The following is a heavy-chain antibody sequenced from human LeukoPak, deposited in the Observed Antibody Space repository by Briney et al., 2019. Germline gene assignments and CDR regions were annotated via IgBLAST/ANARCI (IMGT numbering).Heavy chain of an antibody. CDR2: INHSGST. Sequence: SETLSLTCAVYGGSFSGYYWSWIRQPPGKGLEWIGEINHSGSTNYNPSLKSRVTISVDTSKNQFSLKLSSVTAADTAVYYCARLNDFWSGYPDAFDIWGQGTMVTVSS. V-gene: IGHV4-34*01. CDR3: ARLNDFWSGYPDAFDI. CDR1: GGSFSGYY. J-gene: IGHJ3*02. D-gene: IGHD3-3*01.